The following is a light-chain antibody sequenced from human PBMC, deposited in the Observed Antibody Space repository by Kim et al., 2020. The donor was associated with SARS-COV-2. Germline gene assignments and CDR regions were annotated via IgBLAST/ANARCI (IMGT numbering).Light chain of an antibody. J-gene: IGLJ2*01. Sequence: ALGQTVKITCQGDSLRSYYASWYQQKPGQAPVLVIYGKNNRPSGIPDRFSGSSSGNTASLTITGAQAEDEADYYCNSRDSSGNHVVFGGGTQLTVL. CDR1: SLRSYY. CDR2: GKN. V-gene: IGLV3-19*01. CDR3: NSRDSSGNHVV.